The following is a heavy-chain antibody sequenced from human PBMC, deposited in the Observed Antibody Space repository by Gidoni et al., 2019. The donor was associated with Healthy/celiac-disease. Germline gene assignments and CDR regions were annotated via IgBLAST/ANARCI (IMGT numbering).Heavy chain of an antibody. V-gene: IGHV4-4*02. J-gene: IGHJ6*02. CDR2: IYHSGST. D-gene: IGHD2-2*01. CDR3: ASLEVVPAAMYYGMDV. Sequence: QVQLQASGPGLVKPSGTLSLTCAVSGGSISSSNWWSWVRQPPGKGLEWIGEIYHSGSTNYNPSLKSRVTISVDKSKNQFSLKLSSVTAADTAVYYCASLEVVPAAMYYGMDVWGQGTTVTVSS. CDR1: GGSISSSNW.